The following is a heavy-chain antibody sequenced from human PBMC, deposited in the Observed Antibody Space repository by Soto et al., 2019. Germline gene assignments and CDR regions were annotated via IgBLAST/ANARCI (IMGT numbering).Heavy chain of an antibody. Sequence: QVQLVQSGAEVKKPGSSVKVSCKASGGTFSSYTISWVRQAPGQGLEWMGRIIPILGIANYAQKFQGRVTITADKSTSTAYMELSSLRSEDTAVYYCATDPPYSGYDSGAFDIWGQGTMVTVSS. CDR3: ATDPPYSGYDSGAFDI. CDR1: GGTFSSYT. D-gene: IGHD5-12*01. CDR2: IIPILGIA. J-gene: IGHJ3*02. V-gene: IGHV1-69*08.